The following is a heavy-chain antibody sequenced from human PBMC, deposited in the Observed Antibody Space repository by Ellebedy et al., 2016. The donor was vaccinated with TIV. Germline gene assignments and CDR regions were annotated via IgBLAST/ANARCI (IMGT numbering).Heavy chain of an antibody. J-gene: IGHJ5*02. CDR1: GFNFRSYW. CDR2: IRQEGDEI. D-gene: IGHD4-17*01. Sequence: PGGSLRLSCAASGFNFRSYWMTWVRQAPGKGLEWVAKIRQEGDEIYYVESVKGRFTISRDNAKNSLFLQMNSLRVEDTAVYYCARRASYGDYEGQVNPWFDPWGQGTLVTVSS. CDR3: ARRASYGDYEGQVNPWFDP. V-gene: IGHV3-7*01.